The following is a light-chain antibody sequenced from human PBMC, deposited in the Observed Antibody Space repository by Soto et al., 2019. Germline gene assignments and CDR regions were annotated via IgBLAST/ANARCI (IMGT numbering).Light chain of an antibody. Sequence: EIVLTQSPGTLSLSPGERATLSCRASQSVANNYLAWYQQKPGQAPRFLIYDASSRATGIPDRFSGSGSGTDFTLTISRLEPEYFAVYYCEQYGSTPLTFGGGTQVEIK. J-gene: IGKJ4*01. V-gene: IGKV3-20*01. CDR2: DAS. CDR3: EQYGSTPLT. CDR1: QSVANNY.